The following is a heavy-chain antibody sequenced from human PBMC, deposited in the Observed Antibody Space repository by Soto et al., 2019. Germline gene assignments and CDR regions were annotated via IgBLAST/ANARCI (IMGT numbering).Heavy chain of an antibody. D-gene: IGHD3-10*01. Sequence: EVQLLESGGGLVQPGGSLRLSCAASGFTFSSYAFTWVRQSPGKGLEWVSSISGNGAGTYHADSVKGRFTISRDNFKNTVFLQMNILRAEDTAVYYCARIGEGLGTCYWGQGTLVTVSS. CDR1: GFTFSSYA. V-gene: IGHV3-23*01. CDR2: ISGNGAGT. CDR3: ARIGEGLGTCY. J-gene: IGHJ4*02.